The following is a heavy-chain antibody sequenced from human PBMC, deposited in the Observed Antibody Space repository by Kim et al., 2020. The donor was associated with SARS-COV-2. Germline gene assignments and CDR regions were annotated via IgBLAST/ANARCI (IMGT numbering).Heavy chain of an antibody. D-gene: IGHD3-3*01. Sequence: SETLSLTCTVSGGSISSGGYYWSWIRQHPGKGLEWIGYIYYSGSTYYNPSLKSRVTISVDTSKNQFSLKLSSVTAADTAVYYCARALGVTIFGVSIIDWCDPWGQGTLVTVSS. V-gene: IGHV4-31*03. J-gene: IGHJ5*02. CDR3: ARALGVTIFGVSIIDWCDP. CDR1: GGSISSGGYY. CDR2: IYYSGST.